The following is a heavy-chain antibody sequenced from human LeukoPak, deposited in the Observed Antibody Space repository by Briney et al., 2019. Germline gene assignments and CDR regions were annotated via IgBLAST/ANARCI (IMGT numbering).Heavy chain of an antibody. V-gene: IGHV3-66*01. J-gene: IGHJ4*02. CDR2: MYSVGTT. CDR1: GFIVSANF. D-gene: IGHD1-26*01. Sequence: GGSLRLSCEASGFIVSANFMNWVRQAPGKGLEWVSVMYSVGTTYYADSVEGRFTVSRDPSKNTLYLQMDSLRVEDTAVYYCARDLSAYSYGFGGDCWGQGTRVIVSS. CDR3: ARDLSAYSYGFGGDC.